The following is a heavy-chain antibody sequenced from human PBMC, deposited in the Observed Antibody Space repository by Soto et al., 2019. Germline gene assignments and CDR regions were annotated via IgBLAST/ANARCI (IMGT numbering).Heavy chain of an antibody. V-gene: IGHV3-53*01. J-gene: IGHJ3*02. CDR1: GFTVSSNY. Sequence: GGSLRLSCAASGFTVSSNYMSWVRQAPGKGLEWVSVIYSGGSTYYADSVKGRFTISRDNSKNTLYLQMNSLRAEDTAVYYCARAYYDSSGYYYVRAAFDIWGQETMVTVSS. CDR3: ARAYYDSSGYYYVRAAFDI. D-gene: IGHD3-22*01. CDR2: IYSGGST.